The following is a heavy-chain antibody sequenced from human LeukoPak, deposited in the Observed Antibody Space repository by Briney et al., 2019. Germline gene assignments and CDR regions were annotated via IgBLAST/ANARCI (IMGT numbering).Heavy chain of an antibody. CDR3: ARVSDGYNDYFDY. CDR2: IYYSGST. D-gene: IGHD5-24*01. CDR1: GGSISSYY. J-gene: IGHJ4*02. V-gene: IGHV4-59*01. Sequence: SETLSLTCTVSGGSISSYYWSWIRQPPGKGLERIGYIYYSGSTNYNPSLKSRVTISVDTSKNQFSLKLSSVTAADTAVYYCARVSDGYNDYFDYWGQGTLVTVSS.